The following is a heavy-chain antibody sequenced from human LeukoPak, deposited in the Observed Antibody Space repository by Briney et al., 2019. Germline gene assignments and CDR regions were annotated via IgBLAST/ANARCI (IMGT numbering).Heavy chain of an antibody. CDR1: GFTFSSYA. J-gene: IGHJ4*02. V-gene: IGHV3-64*01. CDR2: ISSNGGST. CDR3: ARESRRAHDY. Sequence: QPGGSLRLSCAASGFTFSSYAMHWVRQAPGKGLEYVSAISSNGGSTYYANSVKGRFTISRDNAKNTLYLQMNSLRGDDTAVCYCARESRRAHDYWGQGTLVTVSS.